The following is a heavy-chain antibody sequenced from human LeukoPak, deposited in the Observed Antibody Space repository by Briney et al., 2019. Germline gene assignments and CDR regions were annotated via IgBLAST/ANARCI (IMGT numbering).Heavy chain of an antibody. CDR2: IYYSGST. CDR1: GGSISSSSYY. Sequence: PSETLSLTCTVSGGSISSSSYYWGWIRQPPGKGLEWIGSIYYSGSTYYNPSLKSRVTISVDTSKNQFSLKLSSVTAADTAVYYCARNPYSSSWYMRYNWFDPWGQGTLVTVSS. CDR3: ARNPYSSSWYMRYNWFDP. D-gene: IGHD6-13*01. J-gene: IGHJ5*02. V-gene: IGHV4-39*01.